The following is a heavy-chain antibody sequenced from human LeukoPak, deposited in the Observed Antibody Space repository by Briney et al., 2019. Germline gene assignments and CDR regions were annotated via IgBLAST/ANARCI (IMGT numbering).Heavy chain of an antibody. CDR3: ARLPTRIAADPRIDY. J-gene: IGHJ4*02. CDR1: GCSFTSYW. CDR2: IYPGDSDT. Sequence: PGESLKISCKGSGCSFTSYWIGWVRQMPGKGLEWMGIIYPGDSDTRYSSSFQGQVTISADKSISTAYLQWSSLKASDTAMYYCARLPTRIAADPRIDYWGQGTLVTVSS. V-gene: IGHV5-51*01. D-gene: IGHD6-13*01.